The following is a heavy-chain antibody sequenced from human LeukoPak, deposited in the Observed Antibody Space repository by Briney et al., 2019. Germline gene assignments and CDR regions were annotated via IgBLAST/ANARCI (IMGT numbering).Heavy chain of an antibody. CDR3: ARGAAELLPFYY. J-gene: IGHJ4*02. CDR1: GGSTSGDN. Sequence: SETLSLTCTVSGGSTSGDNSSCSSHTPGKGLGWSGHIFYSGSTKNNPSLKIRVTISVDTSKNQGSLRLNSVTGADTAVYYCARGAAELLPFYYWGQGTLVTVSS. CDR2: IFYSGST. D-gene: IGHD1-14*01. V-gene: IGHV4-59*01.